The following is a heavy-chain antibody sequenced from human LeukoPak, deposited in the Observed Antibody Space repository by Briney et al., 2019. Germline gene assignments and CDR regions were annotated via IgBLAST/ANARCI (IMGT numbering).Heavy chain of an antibody. CDR1: GFTFSSYA. CDR2: ISHSGGAS. J-gene: IGHJ6*02. V-gene: IGHV3-23*01. CDR3: AKSLKSGSYPYYYYYGMDV. D-gene: IGHD1-26*01. Sequence: GGSLRLSCAASGFTFSSYAMSWVRQAPGKGLEWVSGISHSGGASFTAESVRGRFTISRDNSKNTLYLQMNSLRGEDAAVYYCAKSLKSGSYPYYYYYGMDVWGQGTTVTVSS.